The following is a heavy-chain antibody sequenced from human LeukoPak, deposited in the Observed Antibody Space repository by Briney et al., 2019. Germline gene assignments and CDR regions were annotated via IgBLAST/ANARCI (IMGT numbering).Heavy chain of an antibody. CDR3: ARGCSTTSCYYWYFDL. CDR2: ISSGGNTI. D-gene: IGHD2-2*01. V-gene: IGHV3-11*04. Sequence: GGSLRLSCAASGFTVSSNYMSWVRQAPGKGLERVSYISSGGNTIFCADSVKGGFTISRDNAKNSLYLQMNSLRAEDTALYYCARGCSTTSCYYWYFDLWGRGTLVTVSS. J-gene: IGHJ2*01. CDR1: GFTVSSNY.